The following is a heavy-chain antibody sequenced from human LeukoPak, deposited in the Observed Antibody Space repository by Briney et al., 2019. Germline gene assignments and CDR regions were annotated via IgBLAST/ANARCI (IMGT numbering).Heavy chain of an antibody. Sequence: GASVKVSCKASGYTFTSYYMHWVRQAPGQGLEWMGIINPSGGSTSYAQKFQGRVTITTDESTSTAYMELSSLRSEDTAVYYCARLSRVPAARGDYYYYYMDVWGKGTTVTVSS. J-gene: IGHJ6*03. CDR1: GYTFTSYY. V-gene: IGHV1-46*01. CDR2: INPSGGST. D-gene: IGHD2-2*01. CDR3: ARLSRVPAARGDYYYYYMDV.